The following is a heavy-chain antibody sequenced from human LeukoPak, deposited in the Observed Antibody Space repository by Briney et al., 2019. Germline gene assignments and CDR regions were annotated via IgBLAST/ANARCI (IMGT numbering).Heavy chain of an antibody. CDR3: ARDQMAATGFDY. CDR1: GGSISSSSYY. J-gene: IGHJ4*02. CDR2: IYYSGST. V-gene: IGHV4-39*07. Sequence: PSETLSLTCTVPGGSISSSSYYWGWIRQPPGKGLEWIGSIYYSGSTYYNPSLKSRVTISVDTSKNQFSLKLSSVTAADTAVYYCARDQMAATGFDYWGQGTLVTVSS. D-gene: IGHD1-26*01.